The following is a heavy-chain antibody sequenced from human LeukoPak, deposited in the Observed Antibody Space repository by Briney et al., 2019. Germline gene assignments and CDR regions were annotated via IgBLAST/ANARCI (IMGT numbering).Heavy chain of an antibody. D-gene: IGHD2-2*01. CDR1: GGSISSYY. V-gene: IGHV4-59*08. J-gene: IGHJ3*02. CDR3: ARARIGYCSSTSCSTGAFDI. Sequence: SETLSLTCTVSGGSISSYYWSWIRQPPGRGVEWIGYIYYSGSTNYNPSLKSRVTISVDTSKNQFSLKLSSVTAADTAVYYCARARIGYCSSTSCSTGAFDIWGQGTMVTVSS. CDR2: IYYSGST.